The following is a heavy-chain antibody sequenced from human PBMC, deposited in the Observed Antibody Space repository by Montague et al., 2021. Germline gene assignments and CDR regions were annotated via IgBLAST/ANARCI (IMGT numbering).Heavy chain of an antibody. Sequence: SLRLSCAASGFTFSTSWIHWVRQAPGKGLVWVSRINPDGSSTNYADSVTGRFTISRDNGKNTLYLQMNSLRAEDTAVHFCAREGYYGGIDIWGQGTMVTASS. V-gene: IGHV3-74*01. J-gene: IGHJ3*02. CDR1: GFTFSTSW. CDR3: AREGYYGGIDI. CDR2: INPDGSST. D-gene: IGHD2-21*01.